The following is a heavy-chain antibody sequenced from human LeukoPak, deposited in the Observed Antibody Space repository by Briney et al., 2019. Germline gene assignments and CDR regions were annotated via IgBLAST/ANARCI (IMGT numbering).Heavy chain of an antibody. CDR1: GFSLSSTGVG. Sequence: SGPTLVKPTQTLTLTCTFSGFSLSSTGVGVGWIRQPPGKALEWLALIFWDDDKPYSPSLKSRLTITKDTSKNQVVLTMTNMDPVNTATYYCSHSQRNGIWGWFDPWGPGVLVTVSS. J-gene: IGHJ5*02. D-gene: IGHD3-16*01. CDR3: SHSQRNGIWGWFDP. CDR2: IFWDDDK. V-gene: IGHV2-5*02.